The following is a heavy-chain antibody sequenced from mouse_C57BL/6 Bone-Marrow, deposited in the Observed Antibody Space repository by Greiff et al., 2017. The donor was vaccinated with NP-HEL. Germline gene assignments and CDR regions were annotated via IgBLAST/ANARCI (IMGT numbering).Heavy chain of an antibody. CDR3: AKSYYDYFMDY. V-gene: IGHV5-17*01. CDR2: ISSGSSTI. CDR1: GFTFSDYG. Sequence: EVKLVESGGGLVKPGGSLKLSCAASGFTFSDYGMHWVRQAPEKGLEWVAYISSGSSTIYYADTVKGRFTISRDNAKNTLFLQMTSLRSEDTAMYYCAKSYYDYFMDYWGQGTSVTVSS. D-gene: IGHD2-4*01. J-gene: IGHJ4*01.